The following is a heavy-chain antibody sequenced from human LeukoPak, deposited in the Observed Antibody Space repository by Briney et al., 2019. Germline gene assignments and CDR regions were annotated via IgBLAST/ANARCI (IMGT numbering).Heavy chain of an antibody. Sequence: GGSLRLSCAASGFTFSSYSMTWVRQAPGKGLEWVSSISSSSSYIYYADSVKGRFTISRDNAKNSLYLQMNSLRAEDTAVYYCARESGASSGWFDPWGQGTLVTVSS. V-gene: IGHV3-21*01. CDR2: ISSSSSYI. CDR3: ARESGASSGWFDP. CDR1: GFTFSSYS. J-gene: IGHJ5*02. D-gene: IGHD6-19*01.